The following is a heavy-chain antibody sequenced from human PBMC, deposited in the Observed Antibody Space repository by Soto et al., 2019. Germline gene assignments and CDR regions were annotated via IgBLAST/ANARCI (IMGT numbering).Heavy chain of an antibody. D-gene: IGHD3-10*01. CDR1: GFTFSNYI. V-gene: IGHV3-30-3*01. J-gene: IGHJ4*02. Sequence: QVPLVESGGGVVQPGRSLRLSCAASGFTFSNYIMHWVRQAPGKGLEWVAIILHDGNNKYYAESVKGRFTISRDKSKNTLYQQMNIQRAEETAIYYWGRDDEGWSYCNPGYWGPGTLVTVSS. CDR3: GRDDEGWSYCNPGY. CDR2: ILHDGNNK.